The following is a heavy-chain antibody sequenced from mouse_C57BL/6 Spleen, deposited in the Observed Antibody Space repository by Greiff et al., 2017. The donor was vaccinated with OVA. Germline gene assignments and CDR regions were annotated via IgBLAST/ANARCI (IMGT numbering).Heavy chain of an antibody. V-gene: IGHV5-16*01. Sequence: EVHLVESEGGLVQPGSSMKLSCTASGFTFSDYYMAWVRQVPEKGLEWVANINYDGSSTYYLDSLKSRFIISRDNAKNILYLQMSSLKSEDTATYYCARAILLRLGGYFDVWGTGTTVTVSS. J-gene: IGHJ1*03. D-gene: IGHD1-1*01. CDR2: INYDGSST. CDR3: ARAILLRLGGYFDV. CDR1: GFTFSDYY.